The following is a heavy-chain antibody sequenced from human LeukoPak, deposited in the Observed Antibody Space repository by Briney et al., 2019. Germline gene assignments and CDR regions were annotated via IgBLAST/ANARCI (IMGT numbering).Heavy chain of an antibody. CDR1: GFTFSDYY. D-gene: IGHD3-9*01. V-gene: IGHV3-11*01. CDR2: ISSSGSTI. J-gene: IGHJ4*02. CDR3: GADILTGATIY. Sequence: GGSLRLSCAASGFTFSDYYMSWIRQAPGKGLEWVSYISSSGSTIYYAGSVKGRFTISRDNAKNSLYLQMNSLRAEDTAVYYCGADILTGATIYWGQGTLVTVSS.